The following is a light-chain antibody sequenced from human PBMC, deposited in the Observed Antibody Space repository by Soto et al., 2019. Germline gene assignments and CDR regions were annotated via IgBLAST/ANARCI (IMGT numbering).Light chain of an antibody. J-gene: IGLJ2*01. CDR3: SSYIASSTSVA. V-gene: IGLV2-14*03. Sequence: QSALTQTASVSGSPGQSITISCTGTSSDVGGYNFVSWYQHHPGKAPKLMIYDVSNRPSGVSNRFSGSKSGNTASLTISGLQAEDEADYYCSSYIASSTSVAFGGGTQLTVL. CDR2: DVS. CDR1: SSDVGGYNF.